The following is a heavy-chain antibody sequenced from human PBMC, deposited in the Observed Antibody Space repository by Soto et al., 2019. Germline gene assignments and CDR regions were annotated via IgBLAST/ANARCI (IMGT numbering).Heavy chain of an antibody. V-gene: IGHV3-23*01. CDR2: ISGSGGST. D-gene: IGHD5-18*01. J-gene: IGHJ5*02. CDR1: GFTFATYA. CDR3: AKDRSVDTRDWFDP. Sequence: GSLSLSWAASGFTFATYAMSWVRQAPGKGLEGVSGISGSGGSTYYTDSVKGRFTISRDNSKNTLYLQMNSLRAADTAVYYCAKDRSVDTRDWFDPWGQGTLVTVSS.